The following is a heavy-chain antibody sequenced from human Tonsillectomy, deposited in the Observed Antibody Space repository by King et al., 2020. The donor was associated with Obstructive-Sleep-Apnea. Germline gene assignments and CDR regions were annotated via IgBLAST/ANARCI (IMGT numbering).Heavy chain of an antibody. J-gene: IGHJ2*01. D-gene: IGHD2-15*01. CDR1: GGSISSYY. Sequence: QLQESGPGLVKPSETLSLTCTVSGGSISSYYWSWIRQPPGKGLEWIGYIYYSGSTNYNPSLKSRVTISVDTSKNQFSLKLSSVTAADTAVYYCARLDRYCSGGSCYSNWYFDLWGRGTLVTVSS. CDR2: IYYSGST. CDR3: ARLDRYCSGGSCYSNWYFDL. V-gene: IGHV4-59*08.